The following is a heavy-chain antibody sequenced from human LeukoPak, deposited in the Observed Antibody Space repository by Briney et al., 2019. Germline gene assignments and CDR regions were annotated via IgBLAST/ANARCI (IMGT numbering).Heavy chain of an antibody. CDR3: VRDHAYSTFDY. CDR2: IWYDGSNK. CDR1: GFTFSNYG. Sequence: PGGSLRLSCAASGFTFSNYGMHWVRQAPGKGLEWVAVIWYDGSNKYYADSVKGRFTISRDNSKNTLYLEMNSQRAEDTAVYYCVRDHAYSTFDYWGQGTLVTVSS. J-gene: IGHJ4*02. V-gene: IGHV3-33*01. D-gene: IGHD1-26*01.